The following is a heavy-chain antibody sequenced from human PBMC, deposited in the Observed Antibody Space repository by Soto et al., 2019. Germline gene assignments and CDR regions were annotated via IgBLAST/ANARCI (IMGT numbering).Heavy chain of an antibody. V-gene: IGHV5-51*01. CDR1: GYRFTSYW. CDR3: ARRPRLRYDILTGYSREDYYYGMDV. CDR2: IYPGDSDT. J-gene: IGHJ6*02. Sequence: APLKISCKGCGYRFTSYWIGWVRQMPGKGLEWMGIIYPGDSDTRYSPSFQGQVTISADKSISTAYLQWSRLKASDTAMYYCARRPRLRYDILTGYSREDYYYGMDVWGQGTTVTVSS. D-gene: IGHD3-9*01.